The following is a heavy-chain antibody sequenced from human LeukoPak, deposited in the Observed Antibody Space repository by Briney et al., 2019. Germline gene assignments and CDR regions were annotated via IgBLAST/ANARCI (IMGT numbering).Heavy chain of an antibody. CDR2: ISYDGSNK. CDR1: GFTFSSYG. J-gene: IGHJ4*02. CDR3: AKDRHIVVVTAVDY. D-gene: IGHD2-21*02. Sequence: GRSLRLSCAASGFTFSSYGMHWVRQAPGKGLEWVAVISYDGSNKYYADSVKGRFTISRDNSKNTLYLQMNSLRAEDTAVYYCAKDRHIVVVTAVDYWGQGTLVTVSS. V-gene: IGHV3-30*18.